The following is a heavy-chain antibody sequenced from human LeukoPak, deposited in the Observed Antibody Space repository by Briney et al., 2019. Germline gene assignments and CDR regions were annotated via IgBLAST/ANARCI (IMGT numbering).Heavy chain of an antibody. J-gene: IGHJ4*02. CDR1: GFTFSSYG. CDR3: AKDISGFFRERGLFDY. D-gene: IGHD3-22*01. V-gene: IGHV3-23*01. Sequence: GGSLRLSCAASGFTFSSYGMSWVRQAPGKGLEWVSAISGSGGSTYYADSVKGRFTISRDNSKNTLYLQMNSLRAEDTAVYYCAKDISGFFRERGLFDYWGQGTLVTVSS. CDR2: ISGSGGST.